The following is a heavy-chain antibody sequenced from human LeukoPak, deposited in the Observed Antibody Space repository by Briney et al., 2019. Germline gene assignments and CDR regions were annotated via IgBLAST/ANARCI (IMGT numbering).Heavy chain of an antibody. CDR2: IRYDGSNK. CDR1: GFTFSSYG. Sequence: GGSLRLSCAASGFTFSSYGMHWVRQAPGKGLEWVAFIRYDGSNKYYADSVKGRFTISRDNSKNTLYLQMNSLRAEDTAVYYCAKVGRVGATTPDYWGRGTLVPSPQ. V-gene: IGHV3-30*02. J-gene: IGHJ4*02. D-gene: IGHD1-26*01. CDR3: AKVGRVGATTPDY.